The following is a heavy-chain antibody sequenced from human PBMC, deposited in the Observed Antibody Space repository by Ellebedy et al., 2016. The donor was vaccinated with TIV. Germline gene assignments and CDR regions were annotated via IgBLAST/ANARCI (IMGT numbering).Heavy chain of an antibody. J-gene: IGHJ4*02. D-gene: IGHD4-17*01. Sequence: SGPTLVKPTQTLTPTCTFSGFSLTTSGMCVTWIRQPPGKALEWLALIRWDDTKYYTTFLRTSLTISKDTSKNQVVLTMTNMDPVDTATYYCARMSYGDFGGDLDQWGQGTLVTVSS. CDR3: ARMSYGDFGGDLDQ. CDR1: GFSLTTSGMC. V-gene: IGHV2-70*01. CDR2: IRWDDTK.